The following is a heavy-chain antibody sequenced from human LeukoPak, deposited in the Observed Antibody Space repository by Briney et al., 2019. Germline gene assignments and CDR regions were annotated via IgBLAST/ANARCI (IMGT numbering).Heavy chain of an antibody. V-gene: IGHV1-2*02. CDR3: ARGPLDYSTFWAAPDY. J-gene: IGHJ4*02. CDR1: GYTFTNSY. CDR2: INPSSGAT. Sequence: ASVKVSCKASGYTFTNSYIHWLRQAPGQGLEWMGWINPSSGATNYAQKFQGRITMTRDTSINTASVELTWLRPDDTAVYYCARGPLDYSTFWAAPDYWGQGTLVTVSS. D-gene: IGHD3-3*02.